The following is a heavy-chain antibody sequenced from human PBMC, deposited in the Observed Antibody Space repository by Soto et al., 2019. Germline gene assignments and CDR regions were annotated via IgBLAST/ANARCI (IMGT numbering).Heavy chain of an antibody. Sequence: GGSLRLSCAASGFTFSSYSMNWVRQAPGKGLEWVSSISSSSSYIYYADPVKGRFTISRDNAKNSLYLQMNSLRAEDTAVYYYARAPYYYDSSGYWAYWGQGTLVTVSS. V-gene: IGHV3-21*01. CDR1: GFTFSSYS. CDR2: ISSSSSYI. CDR3: ARAPYYYDSSGYWAY. D-gene: IGHD3-22*01. J-gene: IGHJ4*02.